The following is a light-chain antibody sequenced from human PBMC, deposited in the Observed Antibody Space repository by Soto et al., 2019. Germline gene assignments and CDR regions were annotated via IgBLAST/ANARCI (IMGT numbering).Light chain of an antibody. J-gene: IGKJ2*01. Sequence: EIVLTQSPGTLSLSPGERGSLSCRASQSVTSSYLAWYQQKLGQAPRLLIYGASRRATGIPDRFSGSGSGTVFTLTISGLETEVFAVYYCQHYVGSPPYTFGQGTKLEIK. CDR2: GAS. V-gene: IGKV3-20*01. CDR1: QSVTSSY. CDR3: QHYVGSPPYT.